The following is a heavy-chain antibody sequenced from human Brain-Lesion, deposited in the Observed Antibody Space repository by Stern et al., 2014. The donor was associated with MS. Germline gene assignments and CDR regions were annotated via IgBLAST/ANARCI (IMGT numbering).Heavy chain of an antibody. CDR2: VGCLNGDT. J-gene: IGHJ5*02. CDR1: GITFSQSA. CDR3: ASERYTYYDDQRPPGGFGP. V-gene: IGHV1-58*03. Sequence: QLGQSGPEVKKPGTSVKVSCKASGITFSQSAVQWLRQARGQRLEWQGGVGCLNGDTNYAQSFQERVTITRDMSTSTVYMELRSLRSEDTAVYYCASERYTYYDDQRPPGGFGPWGQGTLVTVSS. D-gene: IGHD5-18*01.